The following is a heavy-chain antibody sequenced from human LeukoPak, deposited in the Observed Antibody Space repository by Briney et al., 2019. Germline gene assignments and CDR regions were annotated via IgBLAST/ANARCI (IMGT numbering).Heavy chain of an antibody. CDR1: GYTFTSYG. Sequence: SVKVSCKASGYTFTSYGISWVRQAPGQGLEWMGGIIPIFGTANYAQKFQGRVTITTDESTSTAYMELSSLRSEDTAVYYCARDIYDYVWGSYRDNNWFDPWGQGTLVTVSS. CDR3: ARDIYDYVWGSYRDNNWFDP. CDR2: IIPIFGTA. V-gene: IGHV1-69*05. D-gene: IGHD3-16*02. J-gene: IGHJ5*02.